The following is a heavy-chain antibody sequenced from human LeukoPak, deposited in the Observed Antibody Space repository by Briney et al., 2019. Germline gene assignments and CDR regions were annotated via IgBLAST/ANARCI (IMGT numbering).Heavy chain of an antibody. V-gene: IGHV4-59*01. CDR1: GGSISSYY. Sequence: SETLSLTCTGSGGSISSYYWSWIRQPPGKGLEWIGYIYYSGSTDYNPSLKSRVTISVDTSKNQFSLKVRSVTAADTAVYYCASGGRSWAEYFQQWGQGTLVTVSS. D-gene: IGHD6-13*01. J-gene: IGHJ1*01. CDR3: ASGGRSWAEYFQQ. CDR2: IYYSGST.